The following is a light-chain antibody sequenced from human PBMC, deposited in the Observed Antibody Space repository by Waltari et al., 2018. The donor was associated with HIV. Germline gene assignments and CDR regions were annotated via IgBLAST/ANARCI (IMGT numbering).Light chain of an antibody. J-gene: IGLJ3*02. Sequence: QSVLTQPPSASGTAGQRVTISCSGTSSNLGSNTLNWYQQLPGTAPKLLIYHNSQRPSGVPDRFSGSKSGTSASLAISGLQSEDEADYYCAAWDDSVNGLVFGGGTKLTV. CDR2: HNS. CDR3: AAWDDSVNGLV. CDR1: SSNLGSNT. V-gene: IGLV1-44*01.